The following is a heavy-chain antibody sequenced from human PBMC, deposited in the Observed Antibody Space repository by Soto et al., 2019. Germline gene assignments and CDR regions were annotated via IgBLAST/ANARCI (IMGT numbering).Heavy chain of an antibody. D-gene: IGHD5-12*01. CDR2: IIPIFGTA. V-gene: IGHV1-69*01. J-gene: IGHJ4*02. CDR3: ASSVEMATTTFDY. CDR1: GGTFSSYA. Sequence: QVQLVQSGAEVKKPGSSVKVSCKASGGTFSSYAISWVRQAPGQGLEWMGGIIPIFGTANYAQKFQGRVTITADESPSTAYMELGSLRSEDTAVYFCASSVEMATTTFDYRGPGTLVTVSS.